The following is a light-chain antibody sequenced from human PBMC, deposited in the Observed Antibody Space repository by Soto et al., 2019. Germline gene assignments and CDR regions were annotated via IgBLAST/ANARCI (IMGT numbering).Light chain of an antibody. CDR1: STDIGSYDY. J-gene: IGLJ1*01. CDR3: SSYTSTMTPYV. V-gene: IGLV2-14*01. CDR2: AVS. Sequence: QSVLTQPASVSGSPGQSITISCTGTSTDIGSYDYVSWYQHHPGKAPKLLIYAVSNRPSGVPNRFSGSKSGHAASLTISGLQAEDEAEYFCSSYTSTMTPYVFGPGTKLTVL.